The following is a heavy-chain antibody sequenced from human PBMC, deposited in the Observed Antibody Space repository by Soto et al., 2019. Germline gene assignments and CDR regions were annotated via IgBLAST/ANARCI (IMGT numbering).Heavy chain of an antibody. CDR2: ITNRGTHT. CDR1: GFSFSSYT. D-gene: IGHD2-15*01. Sequence: GALRLSCAASGFSFSSYTMNWVRQAPGKGLQWVSSITNRGTHTYSADSVKGRFTISRDNDKNSLYLQMNNLRAEDTAIYFCARAHEVAWFDSWGLGTLVTVSS. J-gene: IGHJ5*01. CDR3: ARAHEVAWFDS. V-gene: IGHV3-21*01.